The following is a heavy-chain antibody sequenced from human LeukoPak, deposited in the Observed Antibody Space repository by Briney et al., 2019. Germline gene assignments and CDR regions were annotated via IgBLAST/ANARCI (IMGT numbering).Heavy chain of an antibody. CDR2: IRSKANSYAT. D-gene: IGHD6-13*01. Sequence: GGSLRLSCAASGFTFSGSAMHWVRQASGKGLEWVGRIRSKANSYATAYAASVKGRFTISRDDSKNTAYLQMNSLKTEDTAVYYCTTIPQKTIAAAGTRAFDIWGQGTMVTVSS. CDR3: TTIPQKTIAAAGTRAFDI. CDR1: GFTFSGSA. V-gene: IGHV3-73*01. J-gene: IGHJ3*02.